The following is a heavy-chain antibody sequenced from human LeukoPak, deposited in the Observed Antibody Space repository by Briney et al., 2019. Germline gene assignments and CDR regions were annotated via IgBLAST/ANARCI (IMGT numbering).Heavy chain of an antibody. CDR3: ARVRDNWNPNYYYYYYMDV. V-gene: IGHV4-4*02. Sequence: SGTLSLTCAVSGGSISSSNWWSWARQPPGKGLEWIGEIYHSGSTNYKPSLKSRVTISVDKSKNQFSLKLSSVTAADTAVYYCARVRDNWNPNYYYYYYMDVWGKGTTVTVSS. D-gene: IGHD1-20*01. CDR2: IYHSGST. CDR1: GGSISSSNW. J-gene: IGHJ6*03.